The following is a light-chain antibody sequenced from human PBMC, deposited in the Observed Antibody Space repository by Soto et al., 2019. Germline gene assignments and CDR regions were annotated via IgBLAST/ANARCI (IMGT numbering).Light chain of an antibody. CDR3: QQYDNLPLT. CDR1: QDISNY. J-gene: IGKJ4*01. CDR2: DAS. Sequence: DIQMTQSPSSLSASVGDRVTITGQASQDISNYLNWYQQKPGKAPKLLIYDASNLDTGVPSRFSGSGYGTDFTFTISSLQPEDIETYYCQQYDNLPLTFGGGTPVEIK. V-gene: IGKV1-33*01.